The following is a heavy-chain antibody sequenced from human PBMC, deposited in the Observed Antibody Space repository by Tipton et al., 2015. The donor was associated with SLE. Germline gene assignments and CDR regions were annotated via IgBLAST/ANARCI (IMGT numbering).Heavy chain of an antibody. CDR2: IYRSGRT. CDR1: GYSISSGYY. V-gene: IGHV4-38-2*02. D-gene: IGHD3-10*01. J-gene: IGHJ5*02. Sequence: TLSLTCSVSGYSISSGYYWGWFRQPPGKGLEWIGSIYRSGRTYYNPSLKSRVTISLNTSKNQFSLRLTSVTAGDTAMYYCVRDQERSSGENRFDPWGQGTLVTVSS. CDR3: VRDQERSSGENRFDP.